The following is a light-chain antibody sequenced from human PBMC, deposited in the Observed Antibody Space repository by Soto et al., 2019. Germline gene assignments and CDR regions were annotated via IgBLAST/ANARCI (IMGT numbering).Light chain of an antibody. CDR2: GAS. Sequence: EIVMTQSPATLSVSPGERATLSCRASQSVSGYLAWYQQKPGQPPRLLIYGASTRATGIPARFSGSGSGTEFTLTISSRQSEDFAMYYCQQYNNWLMLTFGGGTRVEIK. CDR1: QSVSGY. V-gene: IGKV3D-15*01. J-gene: IGKJ4*01. CDR3: QQYNNWLMLT.